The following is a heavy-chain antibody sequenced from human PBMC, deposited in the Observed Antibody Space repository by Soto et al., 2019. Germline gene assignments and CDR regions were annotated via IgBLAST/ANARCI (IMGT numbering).Heavy chain of an antibody. D-gene: IGHD3-16*01. CDR2: IYYSGST. J-gene: IGHJ4*02. Sequence: QLQLQESGPGLVKPSETLSLTCTVSGGSISSSSYYWGWIRQPPGKGLEWIGNIYYSGSTYYNPSLRSRVTISVDTSKNQSSLTLTSVTAADTAVYYCARLVWGLVSYWGQGTLVTVSS. CDR1: GGSISSSSYY. CDR3: ARLVWGLVSY. V-gene: IGHV4-39*01.